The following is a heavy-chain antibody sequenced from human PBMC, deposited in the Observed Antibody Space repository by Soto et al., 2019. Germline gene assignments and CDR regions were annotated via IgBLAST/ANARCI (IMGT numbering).Heavy chain of an antibody. V-gene: IGHV4-59*01. D-gene: IGHD3-10*01. CDR1: GGSISSYY. CDR3: ARDIRVWGVILEYYYYYGMDV. J-gene: IGHJ6*02. Sequence: PSETLSLTCTVSGGSISSYYWSWIRQPPGKGLEWIGYIYYSGSTNYNPSLKSRVTISVDTSKNQFSLKLSSVTAADTVVYYCARDIRVWGVILEYYYYYGMDVWGQGTTVTVSS. CDR2: IYYSGST.